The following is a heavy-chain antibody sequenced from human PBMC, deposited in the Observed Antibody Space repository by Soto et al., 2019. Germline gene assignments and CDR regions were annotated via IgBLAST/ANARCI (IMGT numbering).Heavy chain of an antibody. CDR2: INPNSGGT. V-gene: IGHV1-2*02. J-gene: IGHJ5*02. CDR1: GYSFTGYY. Sequence: GASVNVSCKPSGYSFTGYYIHWGRQAPGQGLEWMGWINPNSGGTNYAQKFQGRVTMTRDTSISTAYLELSGLRYDDTAVYYCARDYSSSSAPWGQGTPVTVSS. CDR3: ARDYSSSSAP. D-gene: IGHD6-6*01.